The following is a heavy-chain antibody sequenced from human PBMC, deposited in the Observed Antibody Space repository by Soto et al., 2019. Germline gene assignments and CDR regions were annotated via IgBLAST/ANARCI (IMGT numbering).Heavy chain of an antibody. V-gene: IGHV1-69*06. CDR1: GGTFSDYA. J-gene: IGHJ6*02. CDR2: IVPRFGSP. D-gene: IGHD3-16*01. Sequence: QVQLVQSGAEMRKPGSSLRVSCKASGGTFSDYALSWVRQAPGQGLEWMGGIVPRFGSPNYAQKFGGRVTITADTSSSTVYVALSSLRFDDTAVYFCARDRIQLRLGKYSFNGMDVWGQGTTIIVSS. CDR3: ARDRIQLRLGKYSFNGMDV.